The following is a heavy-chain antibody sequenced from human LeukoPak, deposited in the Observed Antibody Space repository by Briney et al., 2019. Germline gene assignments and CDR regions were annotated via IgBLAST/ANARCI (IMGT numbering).Heavy chain of an antibody. Sequence: ASVKVSCKASGYTFTSYGISWVRQAPGQGLEWMGWINAYNGNTNYAQKFQDRVTMTTDTSTSTAYMELRSLRSDDTAVYYCARYRHYDDSSGYYWEHNWFDPWGQGTLVTVSS. CDR3: ARYRHYDDSSGYYWEHNWFDP. V-gene: IGHV1-18*01. CDR1: GYTFTSYG. CDR2: INAYNGNT. J-gene: IGHJ5*02. D-gene: IGHD3-22*01.